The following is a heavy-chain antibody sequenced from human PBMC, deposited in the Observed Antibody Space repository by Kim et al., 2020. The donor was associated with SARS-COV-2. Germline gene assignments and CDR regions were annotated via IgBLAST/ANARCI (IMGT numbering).Heavy chain of an antibody. D-gene: IGHD5-12*01. V-gene: IGHV1-3*01. J-gene: IGHJ4*02. Sequence: SQKFQGRVTIARDTSASTAYMELSSLRSEDTAVYYCARDSRDGYNYHFDYWGQGTLVTVSS. CDR3: ARDSRDGYNYHFDY.